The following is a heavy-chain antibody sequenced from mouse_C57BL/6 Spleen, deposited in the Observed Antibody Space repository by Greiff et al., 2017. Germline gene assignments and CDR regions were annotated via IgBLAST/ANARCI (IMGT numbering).Heavy chain of an antibody. D-gene: IGHD2-1*01. J-gene: IGHJ2*01. CDR1: GYTFTSYW. CDR3: ARSEGNYGYYFDY. CDR2: INPSNGGT. Sequence: QVQLQQPGPELVKPGASVKLSCKASGYTFTSYWMHWVKQRPGQGLEWIGNINPSNGGTNYNEKFKSKATLTVDKSSSTAYMQLSSLTSEDSAVYYCARSEGNYGYYFDYWGQGTTLTVSS. V-gene: IGHV1-53*01.